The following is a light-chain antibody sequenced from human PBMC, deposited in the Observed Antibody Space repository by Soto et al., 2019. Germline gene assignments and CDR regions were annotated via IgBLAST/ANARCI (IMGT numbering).Light chain of an antibody. V-gene: IGLV1-40*01. CDR2: RHV. CDR1: SSNIVSSHD. Sequence: QSVLAQPPSVSGAPGQRVTISCTGTSSNIVSSHDVHWYQYVAGAAPKLIIFRHVDRPYGVPERFSGSTSGTSASLAITGLQAEDEADYYCQSFDLSLNAYVFGTGTKVTVL. J-gene: IGLJ1*01. CDR3: QSFDLSLNAYV.